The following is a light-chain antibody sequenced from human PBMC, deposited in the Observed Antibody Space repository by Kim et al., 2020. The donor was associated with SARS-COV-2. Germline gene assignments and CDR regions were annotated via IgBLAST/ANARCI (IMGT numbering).Light chain of an antibody. CDR2: DAS. CDR1: QSVSSY. J-gene: IGKJ4*01. V-gene: IGKV3-11*01. CDR3: QQRSNWPLT. Sequence: LSPGERATLSCRASQSVSSYLAWYQQKPGQAPRLLIYDASNRATGTPARFSGSGSGTDFTLTISSREPEDFAVYYCQQRSNWPLTFGGGTKVDIK.